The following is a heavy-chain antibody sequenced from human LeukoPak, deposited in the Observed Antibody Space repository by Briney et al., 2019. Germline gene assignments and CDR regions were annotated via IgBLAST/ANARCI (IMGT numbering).Heavy chain of an antibody. J-gene: IGHJ4*02. Sequence: SETLSLTCAVYGGSFSGYYWSWIRQPPGKGLEWIGEINHSGSTNYNPSLKSRVTISVDTSKNQFSLKLSSVTAADTAVYYCARGRINHGFRAMFDYWGQGTLVTVSS. CDR1: GGSFSGYY. V-gene: IGHV4-34*01. CDR3: ARGRINHGFRAMFDY. D-gene: IGHD1-14*01. CDR2: INHSGST.